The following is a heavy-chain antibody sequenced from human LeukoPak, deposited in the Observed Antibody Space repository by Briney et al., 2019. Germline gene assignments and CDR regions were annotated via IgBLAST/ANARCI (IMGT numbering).Heavy chain of an antibody. CDR2: ISGSDGST. CDR3: AKDLYDFFYYHMAV. V-gene: IGHV3-23*01. D-gene: IGHD3-3*01. J-gene: IGHJ6*03. Sequence: GGSLRLSCAASGFTFSSYAMSWVRQAPGKGLEWVSGISGSDGSTYYADSVTGRFTISRDNSKNTLFLQMNSLRAADTAQYYCAKDLYDFFYYHMAVWGKGTTVTVSS. CDR1: GFTFSSYA.